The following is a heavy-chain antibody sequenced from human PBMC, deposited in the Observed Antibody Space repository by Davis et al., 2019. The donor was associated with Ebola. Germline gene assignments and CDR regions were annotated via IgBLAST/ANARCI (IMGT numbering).Heavy chain of an antibody. CDR3: ARDVGSGSSIYYFDY. J-gene: IGHJ4*02. CDR1: GYNIFELA. Sequence: SVKVSCKASGYNIFELAMHWVRQAPGQGLEWMGGIIPIFGTANYAQKLQGRVTITTDTSTSTAYMELSSLRSEDTAMYYCARDVGSGSSIYYFDYWGQGTLVTVSS. V-gene: IGHV1-69*05. CDR2: IIPIFGTA. D-gene: IGHD3-10*01.